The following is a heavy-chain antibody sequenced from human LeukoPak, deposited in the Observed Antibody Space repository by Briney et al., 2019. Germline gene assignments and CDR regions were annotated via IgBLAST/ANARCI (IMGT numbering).Heavy chain of an antibody. CDR2: INHSGST. J-gene: IGHJ3*02. CDR3: ARPPHYYGSVNAFDI. D-gene: IGHD3-10*01. CDR1: GGSFSGYY. Sequence: SETLSLTCAVYGGSFSGYYWSWIRQPPGKGVEWIGEINHSGSTNYNPSLKSRVTISVDTSKNQFSLKLSSVTAADTAVYYCARPPHYYGSVNAFDIWGQGTMVTVSS. V-gene: IGHV4-34*01.